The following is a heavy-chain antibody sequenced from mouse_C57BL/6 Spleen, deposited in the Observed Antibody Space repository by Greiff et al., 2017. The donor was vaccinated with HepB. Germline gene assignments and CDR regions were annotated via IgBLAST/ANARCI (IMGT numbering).Heavy chain of an antibody. V-gene: IGHV5-17*01. CDR1: GFTFSDYG. J-gene: IGHJ2*01. D-gene: IGHD1-1*01. CDR2: ISSGSSTI. CDR3: ARSLYYYGSSSDFDY. Sequence: EVKLMESGGGLVKPGGSLKLSCAASGFTFSDYGMHWVRQAPEKGLEWVAYISSGSSTIYYADTVKGRFTISRDNAKNTLFLQMTSLRSEDTAMYYCARSLYYYGSSSDFDYWGQGTTLTVSS.